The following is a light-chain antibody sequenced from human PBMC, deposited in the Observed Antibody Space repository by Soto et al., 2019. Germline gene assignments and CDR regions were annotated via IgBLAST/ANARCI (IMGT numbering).Light chain of an antibody. V-gene: IGKV1-8*01. CDR1: QGISSY. CDR2: AAS. Sequence: AIRLTQSPSSFSASTGDRVTITCRASQGISSYLACYQQKPGKAPKLLIYAASTLQSGVPSRFSGSGSGTHFTLTISSLQPEDFATYYCQQANTFPLTFGQGTRLEIK. J-gene: IGKJ5*01. CDR3: QQANTFPLT.